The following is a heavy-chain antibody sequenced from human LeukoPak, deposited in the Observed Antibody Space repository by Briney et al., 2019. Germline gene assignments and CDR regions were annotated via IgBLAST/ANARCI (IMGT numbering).Heavy chain of an antibody. Sequence: SETLSLTCAVYGGSFSGYYWSWMRQPPGKGLERIGEINHSGSTNYNPSLKSRVTISVDTSKNQFSLKLSSVTAADTAVYYCARGGGRRRNWFDPWGQGTLVTVSS. V-gene: IGHV4-34*01. CDR3: ARGGGRRRNWFDP. CDR2: INHSGST. J-gene: IGHJ5*02. D-gene: IGHD1-26*01. CDR1: GGSFSGYY.